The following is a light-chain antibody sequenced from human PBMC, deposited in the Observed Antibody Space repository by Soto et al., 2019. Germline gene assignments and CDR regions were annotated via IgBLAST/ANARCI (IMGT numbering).Light chain of an antibody. Sequence: QSVLTQPASVSGSPGQSITISCTGTSSDVGANIFVSWHQQHPGKAPKLMIYAVSSRPSGVSYRFYGSKSGNTASLTISGLQAEDEADYYCSTYTINNAYVCRTVTKVTVL. CDR3: STYTINNAYV. CDR1: SSDVGANIF. J-gene: IGLJ1*01. V-gene: IGLV2-14*01. CDR2: AVS.